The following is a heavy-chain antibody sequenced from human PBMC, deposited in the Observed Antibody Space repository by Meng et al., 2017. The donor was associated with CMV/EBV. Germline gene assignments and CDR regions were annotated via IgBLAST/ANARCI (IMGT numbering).Heavy chain of an antibody. CDR1: GFTFSSYA. V-gene: IGHV3-30*04. CDR3: ARDRILVPSAYYGMDV. CDR2: ISYDGSNK. Sequence: LKISCAASGFTFSSYAMHWVRQAPGKGLEWVAVISYDGSNKYYADSVKGRFTISRDNSKNTLYLQMNSLRAEDTAVYYCARDRILVPSAYYGMDVWGQGTTVTVSS. D-gene: IGHD2-2*01. J-gene: IGHJ6*02.